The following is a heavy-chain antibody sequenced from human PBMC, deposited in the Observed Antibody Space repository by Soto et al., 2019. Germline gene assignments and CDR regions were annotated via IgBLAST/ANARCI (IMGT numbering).Heavy chain of an antibody. V-gene: IGHV4-59*02. CDR2: AYYSGST. J-gene: IGHJ6*02. CDR1: GKSVSTFY. CDR3: ARDTPPRHHYYYGMDV. Sequence: PSETLSLTCTVSGKSVSTFYWSWIRQPPGKGLEWIGHAYYSGSTNYDPSLKSRVTISVDMSKNRVSLRLSSVTAADTAVYYCARDTPPRHHYYYGMDVWGQGTTVTVS.